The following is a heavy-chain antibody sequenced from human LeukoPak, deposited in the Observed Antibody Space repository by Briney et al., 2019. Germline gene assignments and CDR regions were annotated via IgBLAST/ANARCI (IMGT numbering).Heavy chain of an antibody. V-gene: IGHV3-48*01. CDR2: ISSSSSTI. CDR1: GFTFSSYS. Sequence: GGSLRLSCAASGFTFSSYSMNWVRQAPGKGLEWVSYISSSSSTIYIADSVKGRFTISRDNAKNSPYLQMNSLRAEDTAVYYCARDPTYYDFWSGSFSYFDYWGQGTLVTVSS. CDR3: ARDPTYYDFWSGSFSYFDY. D-gene: IGHD3-3*01. J-gene: IGHJ4*02.